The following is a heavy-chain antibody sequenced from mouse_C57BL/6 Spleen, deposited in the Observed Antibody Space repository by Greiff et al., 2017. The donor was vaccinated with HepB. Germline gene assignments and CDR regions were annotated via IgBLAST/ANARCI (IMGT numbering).Heavy chain of an antibody. Sequence: VQLQQPGAELVRPGTSVKLSCKASGYTFTSYWMHWVKQRPGQGLEWIGVIDPSDSYTNYNQKFKGKATLTVDTSSSTAYMQLSSLTSEDSAVYYCARGDPVGGYFDVWGTGTTVTVSS. D-gene: IGHD3-3*01. CDR1: GYTFTSYW. CDR2: IDPSDSYT. J-gene: IGHJ1*03. CDR3: ARGDPVGGYFDV. V-gene: IGHV1-59*01.